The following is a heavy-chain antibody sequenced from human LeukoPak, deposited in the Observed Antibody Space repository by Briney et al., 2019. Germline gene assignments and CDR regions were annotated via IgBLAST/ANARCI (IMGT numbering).Heavy chain of an antibody. CDR1: GFTFSSYW. J-gene: IGHJ6*03. V-gene: IGHV3-74*01. Sequence: HTGGSLRLSCAASGFTFSSYWIHWVRQAPGKGLVWVSRINTDGSRTNYADSVKGRFAISRDDAKNTVHLQMYSLGAEDSAVYYCVRGASLAYYMDVWGKGTTVTVSS. CDR2: INTDGSRT. D-gene: IGHD3-16*02. CDR3: VRGASLAYYMDV.